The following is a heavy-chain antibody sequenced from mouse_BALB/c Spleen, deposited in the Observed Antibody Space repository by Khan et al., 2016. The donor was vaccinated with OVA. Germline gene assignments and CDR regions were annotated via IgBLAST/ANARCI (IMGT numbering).Heavy chain of an antibody. CDR3: TRVGVDGSSFAY. CDR1: GYTFTNYW. J-gene: IGHJ3*01. CDR2: IYPSDSYT. Sequence: QVQLQQPGTELVRPGASVKLSCKASGYTFTNYWINWVKQRPGQGLEWIGNIYPSDSYTNYNQKFKDKATLTVDKSSSKASMQLSSQTYEDSAVYYCTRVGVDGSSFAYWGQGTLVTVSA. V-gene: IGHV1-69*02. D-gene: IGHD2-3*01.